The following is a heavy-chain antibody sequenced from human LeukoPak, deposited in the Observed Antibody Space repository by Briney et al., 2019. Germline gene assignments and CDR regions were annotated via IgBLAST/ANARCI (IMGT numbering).Heavy chain of an antibody. CDR2: ISAYNGNT. Sequence: ASVKVSCKASGYTFTSYGISWVRQAPGQGLEWMGWISAYNGNTNYAQKLQGRVTMTTDTSTSTAYMELRSLRFDDTAVYYCARLALEIYYYYGMDVWGQGTTVTVSS. D-gene: IGHD1-1*01. J-gene: IGHJ6*02. CDR3: ARLALEIYYYYGMDV. CDR1: GYTFTSYG. V-gene: IGHV1-18*01.